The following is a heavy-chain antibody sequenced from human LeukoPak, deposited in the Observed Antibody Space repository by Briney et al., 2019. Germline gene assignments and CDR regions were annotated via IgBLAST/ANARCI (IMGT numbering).Heavy chain of an antibody. J-gene: IGHJ4*02. CDR2: ITGSSTWT. CDR1: GFTFGNFG. D-gene: IGHD1-7*01. Sequence: GGSLRLSCEASGFTFGNFGMTWVRQAPGKGLQWVSGITGSSTWTYYAASVKGRFTVSRDNSQNTLHLQMNSLRADDTAVYYCAKVVTGTTGYFDYWGQGTLVTVSS. CDR3: AKVVTGTTGYFDY. V-gene: IGHV3-23*01.